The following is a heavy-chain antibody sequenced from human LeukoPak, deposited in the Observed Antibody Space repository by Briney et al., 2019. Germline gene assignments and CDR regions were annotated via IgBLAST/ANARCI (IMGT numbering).Heavy chain of an antibody. J-gene: IGHJ5*02. CDR3: ARVQFTMIGGGEVFWFDP. V-gene: IGHV4-34*01. D-gene: IGHD3-22*01. Sequence: SETLSLTCAVYGGSFSGYYWSWIRQPPGKGLEWIGEINHSGSTNYNPSLKSRVTISVDTSKNQFSLKLSSVTAADTAVYYLARVQFTMIGGGEVFWFDPWGQGPLVTVSS. CDR1: GGSFSGYY. CDR2: INHSGST.